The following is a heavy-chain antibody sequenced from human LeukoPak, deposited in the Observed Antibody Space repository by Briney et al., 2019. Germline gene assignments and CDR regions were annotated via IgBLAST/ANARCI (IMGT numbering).Heavy chain of an antibody. Sequence: GGSLRLSCAASGFSFNTYTMNWVRQAPGKGLEWVSSISTSGSYIYYTDSVKGRFTISRANAKNSLYLQMNSLRAEDTAVYYCARAVTYTFDYWGQGTLVTVSS. J-gene: IGHJ4*02. CDR2: ISTSGSYI. CDR1: GFSFNTYT. D-gene: IGHD4-17*01. CDR3: ARAVTYTFDY. V-gene: IGHV3-21*01.